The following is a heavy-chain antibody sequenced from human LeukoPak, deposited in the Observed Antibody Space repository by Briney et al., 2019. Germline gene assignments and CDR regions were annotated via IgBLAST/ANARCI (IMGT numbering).Heavy chain of an antibody. V-gene: IGHV3-21*04. Sequence: GGSLRLSCAASGFTFSSYTMNWVRQAPGKGLEWVSRISSNSDYIFYADSLKGRVTISRDNAKNTLYLQMNSLRAEDTAIYYCARGDTTVTRHFDYWGQGTLVTVSS. CDR2: ISSNSDYI. CDR1: GFTFSSYT. CDR3: ARGDTTVTRHFDY. J-gene: IGHJ4*02. D-gene: IGHD4-17*01.